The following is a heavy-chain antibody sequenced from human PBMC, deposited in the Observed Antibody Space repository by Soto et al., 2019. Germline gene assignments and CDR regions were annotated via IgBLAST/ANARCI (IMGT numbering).Heavy chain of an antibody. J-gene: IGHJ4*02. Sequence: PSETLSLTCTVSGGSISSGGYYWSWIRQHPGNGLEWIGYIYYSGSTYYNPSLKSRVTISVDTSKNQFSLKLSSVTAADTAVYYCARGIRAIFGAVVYWGQGTLVTVSS. CDR1: GGSISSGGYY. D-gene: IGHD3-3*01. CDR2: IYYSGST. CDR3: ARGIRAIFGAVVY. V-gene: IGHV4-31*03.